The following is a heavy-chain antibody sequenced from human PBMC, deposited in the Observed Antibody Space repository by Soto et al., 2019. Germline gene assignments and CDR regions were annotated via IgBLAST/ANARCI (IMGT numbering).Heavy chain of an antibody. D-gene: IGHD2-15*01. Sequence: GASVKVSCKASGYTFTTYGINWVRQAPGQGLEWVGWISSNNGNTSYAQKFQGRVTMTTDTSTSTAYMDLRSLRSDDTAMYYCATEGGYCDGGICYLLHSYGLAVWAQGTMFT. J-gene: IGHJ6*02. CDR3: ATEGGYCDGGICYLLHSYGLAV. V-gene: IGHV1-18*01. CDR1: GYTFTTYG. CDR2: ISSNNGNT.